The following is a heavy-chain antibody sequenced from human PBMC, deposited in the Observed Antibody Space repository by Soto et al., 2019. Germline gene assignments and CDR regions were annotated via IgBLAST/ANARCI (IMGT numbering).Heavy chain of an antibody. Sequence: QVQLVQSGAEVKKPGASVKVSCKASGYTFTSYGISWVRQAPGQGLEWMGWISAYNGNTNYAQKLQGRVTMTTDTSTSTAYMELRSLRSDDTAVYYCARDLARGYYDSSGYYGGYYFAYWGQGTLVTVSS. D-gene: IGHD3-22*01. CDR2: ISAYNGNT. CDR3: ARDLARGYYDSSGYYGGYYFAY. V-gene: IGHV1-18*01. J-gene: IGHJ4*02. CDR1: GYTFTSYG.